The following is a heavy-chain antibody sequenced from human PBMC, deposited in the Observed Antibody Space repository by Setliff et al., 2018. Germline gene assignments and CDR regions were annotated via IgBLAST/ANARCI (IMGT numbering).Heavy chain of an antibody. J-gene: IGHJ3*02. D-gene: IGHD2-15*01. CDR3: AHRPKMGSDGFYSAFDM. Sequence: SGPTLVNPTQTLTLTCTFSGFSLTTTGVAVGWIRQPPGKALEWLALIYWDDDKRYSPSLKSRLTIVKDTSKNQVVLTMTNMDPVDTATYYCAHRPKMGSDGFYSAFDMWGQGTMVPVSS. CDR2: IYWDDDK. CDR1: GFSLTTTGVA. V-gene: IGHV2-5*02.